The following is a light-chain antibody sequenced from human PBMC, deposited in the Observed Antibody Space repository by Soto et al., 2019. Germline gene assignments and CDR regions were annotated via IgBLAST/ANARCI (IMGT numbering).Light chain of an antibody. J-gene: IGKJ1*01. CDR3: QQYSTYPWT. V-gene: IGKV1-5*01. CDR1: QTISSW. CDR2: DAS. Sequence: DIQMTQSPSTLSGSVGDRFTITCLAIQTISSWLAWYEQKPGKAPKVLIFDASSLESGVPSRFRGSGSATEFTLTISSLQPDDFETYYCQQYSTYPWTFGQGTKVDIK.